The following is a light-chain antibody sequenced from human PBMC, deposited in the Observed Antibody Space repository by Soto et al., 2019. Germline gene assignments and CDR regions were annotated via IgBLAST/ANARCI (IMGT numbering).Light chain of an antibody. CDR3: MQGTHWPRT. J-gene: IGKJ1*01. CDR2: KVS. CDR1: QSLAYSDGNTY. Sequence: DVVMTQSPLSLPVTLGQPASISCRSSQSLAYSDGNTYLNWFQQRPGQSPRRLIYKVSNRDPGVPDRFSGIGSGSDFTLKISRVEAEDVGFYYCMQGTHWPRTFGQGTKVEIK. V-gene: IGKV2-30*01.